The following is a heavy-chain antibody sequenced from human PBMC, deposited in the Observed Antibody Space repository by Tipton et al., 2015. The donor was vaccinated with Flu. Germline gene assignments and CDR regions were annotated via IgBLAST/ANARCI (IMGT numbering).Heavy chain of an antibody. V-gene: IGHV4-4*07. CDR1: GGSLSSYY. D-gene: IGHD3/OR15-3a*01. CDR3: VRGSGSGTFMIFDP. J-gene: IGHJ5*02. CDR2: MYTSGSG. Sequence: TLSLTCTVSGGSLSSYYWSWIRQPAGKGLEWIGRMYTSGSGNYNPSLKSRLTMSVDASRQQFSLNLRSMTAADTAVYYCVRGSGSGTFMIFDPWGQGTLVTVSS.